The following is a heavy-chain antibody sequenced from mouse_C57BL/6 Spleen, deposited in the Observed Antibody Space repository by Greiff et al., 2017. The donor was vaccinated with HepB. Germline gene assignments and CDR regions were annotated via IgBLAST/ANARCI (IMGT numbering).Heavy chain of an antibody. CDR3: ARGGYDGAY. CDR2: ISYDGSN. J-gene: IGHJ3*01. D-gene: IGHD2-2*01. Sequence: DVKLQESGPGLVKPSQSLSLTCSVTGYSITSGYYWNWIRQFPGNKLEWMGYISYDGSNNYNPSLKNRISITRDTSKNQFFLKLNSVTTEDTATYYCARGGYDGAYWGQGTLVTVSA. V-gene: IGHV3-6*01. CDR1: GYSITSGYY.